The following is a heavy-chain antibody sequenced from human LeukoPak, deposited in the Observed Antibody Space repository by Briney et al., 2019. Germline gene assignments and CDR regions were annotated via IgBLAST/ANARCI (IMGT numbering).Heavy chain of an antibody. V-gene: IGHV3-23*01. CDR3: AKGAGSSGWSPNEY. J-gene: IGHJ4*02. CDR1: GFTFITYA. D-gene: IGHD6-19*01. CDR2: IRDSGDST. Sequence: GGSLRLSCAASGFTFITYAMTWVRHAPGEGLEWVSGIRDSGDSTYSPDPVKGRFAIPRAHSKNTLYLQMNSLRVEDTAIYYCAKGAGSSGWSPNEYWGQGTLVIVSA.